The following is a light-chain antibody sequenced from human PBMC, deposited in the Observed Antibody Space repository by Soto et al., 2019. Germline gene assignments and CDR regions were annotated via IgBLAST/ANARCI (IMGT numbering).Light chain of an antibody. J-gene: IGKJ1*01. Sequence: EIVLTQSPVTLSLSPGKRATLSCWASQSVHSSHLAWYQQRPGQPPRLLIYLTSNRAAGVPSRFSAWGSETDFTLTISDVGPEDFAVYYCHQRQSWPRTFGQGTKVDIK. CDR2: LTS. V-gene: IGKV3-11*01. CDR3: HQRQSWPRT. CDR1: QSVHSSH.